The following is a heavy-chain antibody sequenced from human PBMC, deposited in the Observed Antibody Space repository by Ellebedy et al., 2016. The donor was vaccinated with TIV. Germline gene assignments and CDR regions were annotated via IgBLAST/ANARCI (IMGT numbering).Heavy chain of an antibody. J-gene: IGHJ4*02. CDR3: ARHGKAVAGLFDY. V-gene: IGHV4-39*01. CDR1: GGSISSSSYY. Sequence: MPSETLSLTCTVSGGSISSSSYYWGWIRQPPGKGLEWIGSIYYSGSTYYNPSLKSRVTISVDTSKNQFSLKLSSVTAADTAVYYYARHGKAVAGLFDYWGQGTLVTVSS. CDR2: IYYSGST. D-gene: IGHD6-19*01.